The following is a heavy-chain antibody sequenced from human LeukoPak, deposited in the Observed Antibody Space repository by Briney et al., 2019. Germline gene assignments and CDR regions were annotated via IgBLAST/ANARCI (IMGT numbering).Heavy chain of an antibody. V-gene: IGHV3-33*01. CDR1: GFTFSSYG. CDR2: IWYDGSNK. Sequence: GGSLRPSCAASGFTFSSYGMHWVRQAPGKGLEWVAVIWYDGSNKYYADSVKGRFTISRDNSKNTLYLQMNSLRAEDTAVYYCARGFFYGAQGAFDIWGQGTMVTVSS. D-gene: IGHD4-17*01. J-gene: IGHJ3*02. CDR3: ARGFFYGAQGAFDI.